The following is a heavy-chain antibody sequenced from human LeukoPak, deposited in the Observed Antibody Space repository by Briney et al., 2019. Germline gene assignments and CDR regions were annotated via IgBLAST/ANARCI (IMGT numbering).Heavy chain of an antibody. CDR3: ARGRAVGIAVAGPLQH. J-gene: IGHJ1*01. V-gene: IGHV4-34*01. CDR1: GGSFSGYY. D-gene: IGHD6-19*01. CDR2: INHSGST. Sequence: SETLSLICAVCGGSFSGYYWSWIRQPPGKGLEWIGEINHSGSTNYNPSLKSRVTISVDTSKNQFSMKLSSVTAADTAVYYCARGRAVGIAVAGPLQHWGQGTLVTVSS.